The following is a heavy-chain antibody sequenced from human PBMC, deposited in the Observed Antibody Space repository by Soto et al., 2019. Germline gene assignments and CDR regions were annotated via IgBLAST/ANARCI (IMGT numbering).Heavy chain of an antibody. CDR1: GFSFSSYA. Sequence: DVQLLESGGGLVQPGGSLRLSCAASGFSFSSYAMVWVRQAPGKGLEWVSVISARGGSSYFADPVKSRFTISRDNSKNVLSLEMNSLRAADTAIYFCAKGSIEYSASVDNWGQGTLVLVSS. CDR3: AKGSIEYSASVDN. CDR2: ISARGGSS. V-gene: IGHV3-23*01. D-gene: IGHD4-4*01. J-gene: IGHJ4*02.